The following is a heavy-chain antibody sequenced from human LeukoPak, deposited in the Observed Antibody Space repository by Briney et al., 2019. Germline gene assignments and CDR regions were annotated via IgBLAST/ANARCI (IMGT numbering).Heavy chain of an antibody. CDR1: GFTFSSYS. D-gene: IGHD3-22*01. J-gene: IGHJ3*02. CDR2: IQYDGSNE. CDR3: AKIYDSSGYHDAFDI. Sequence: GGSLRLSCAASGFTFSSYSMHWVRQAPGKGLEWVAYIQYDGSNERYADSVKGRFTISRDNSKNTLYLQMNSLRAEDTAVYYCAKIYDSSGYHDAFDIWGQGTMVTVSS. V-gene: IGHV3-30*02.